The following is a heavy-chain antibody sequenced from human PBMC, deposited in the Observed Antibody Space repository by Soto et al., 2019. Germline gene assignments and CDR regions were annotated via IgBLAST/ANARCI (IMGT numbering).Heavy chain of an antibody. CDR1: GFNVNSSY. J-gene: IGHJ6*02. CDR3: AKDWRWEQQIYGMNV. D-gene: IGHD1-26*01. CDR2: ISYDGRNK. Sequence: VQVVESGGGLIQPGGSLRLSCAASGFNVNSSYMTWIRQAPGKGLQWVADISYDGRNKYYAESVKGRFTISRDNSKNTLYLQMNSLRTEDTAVYYCAKDWRWEQQIYGMNVWGQGTTVTVSS. V-gene: IGHV3-30*18.